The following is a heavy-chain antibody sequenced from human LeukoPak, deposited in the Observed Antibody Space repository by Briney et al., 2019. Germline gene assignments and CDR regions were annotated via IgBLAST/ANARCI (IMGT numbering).Heavy chain of an antibody. CDR2: INHNGNVN. D-gene: IGHD4-17*01. CDR1: GFTFSSYW. CDR3: ARDRDYAFDY. J-gene: IGHJ4*02. Sequence: GGSLRLSCAASGFTFSSYWMNWARQAPGKGLEWVASINHNGNVNYYVDSVKGRFTISRDNAKNSLYLQMDSLRDEDTAVYYCARDRDYAFDYWGQGTLVTVSS. V-gene: IGHV3-7*01.